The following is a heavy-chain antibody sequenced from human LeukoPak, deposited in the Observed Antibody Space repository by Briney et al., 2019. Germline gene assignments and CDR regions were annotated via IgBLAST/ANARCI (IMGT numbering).Heavy chain of an antibody. D-gene: IGHD3-10*01. J-gene: IGHJ5*02. CDR2: INWNSGGI. V-gene: IGHV3-9*01. CDR1: GFTFDDYA. Sequence: GGSLRLSCAASGFTFDDYAMHWVRQAPGKGLEWVSGINWNSGGIGYADSVKGRFTISRDNAKASLHLQMNSLGAEDTALYYCAKGGNYGSYNWFDPWGQGTLVTVSS. CDR3: AKGGNYGSYNWFDP.